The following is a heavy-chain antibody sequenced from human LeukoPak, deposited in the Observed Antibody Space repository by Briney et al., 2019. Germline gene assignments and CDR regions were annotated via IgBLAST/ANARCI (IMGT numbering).Heavy chain of an antibody. V-gene: IGHV4-59*08. CDR2: IYYSGST. D-gene: IGHD6-13*01. J-gene: IGHJ4*02. CDR1: GGSISSYY. Sequence: MASETLSLTCTVSGGSISSYYWSWIRQPPGKGLEWIGYIYYSGSTNYNPSLKSRVTISVDTSKNQFSLKLSSVTAADTAVYYCARQSSSSWYYFDYWGQGTLVTVSS. CDR3: ARQSSSSWYYFDY.